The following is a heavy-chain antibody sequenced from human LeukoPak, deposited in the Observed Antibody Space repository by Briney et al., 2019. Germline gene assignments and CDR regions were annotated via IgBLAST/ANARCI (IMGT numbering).Heavy chain of an antibody. CDR2: IYTTGST. V-gene: IGHV4-4*09. J-gene: IGHJ4*02. D-gene: IGHD3-10*01. Sequence: SETLSLTCTVSGGSISSYYWSWIRQPPGKGLEWIGYIYTTGSTNYNPSLKSRVTISVDTSKNQFSLKLSSVTAADTAVYYCARRYYYNLGSFPFDFWGQGTLVTVSS. CDR1: GGSISSYY. CDR3: ARRYYYNLGSFPFDF.